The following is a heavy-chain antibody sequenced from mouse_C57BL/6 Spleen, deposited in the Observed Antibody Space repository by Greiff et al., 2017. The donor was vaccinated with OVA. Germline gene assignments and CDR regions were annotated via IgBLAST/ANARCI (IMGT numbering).Heavy chain of an antibody. V-gene: IGHV1-55*01. CDR1: GYTFTSYW. Sequence: QVQLQQPGAELVKPGASVKMSCKASGYTFTSYWITWVKQRPGQGLEWIGDIYPGSGSTNYNEKFKGKATLTVDTSSSTAYMQLSSLTSEDSAVYYCARGDDYDGMYWYFDVWGTGTTVTVSS. CDR3: ARGDDYDGMYWYFDV. D-gene: IGHD2-4*01. J-gene: IGHJ1*03. CDR2: IYPGSGST.